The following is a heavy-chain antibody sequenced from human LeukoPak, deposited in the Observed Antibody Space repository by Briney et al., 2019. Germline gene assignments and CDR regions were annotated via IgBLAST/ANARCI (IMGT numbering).Heavy chain of an antibody. V-gene: IGHV4-59*01. D-gene: IGHD6-13*01. CDR2: IYYSGST. CDR1: GGSISSYY. CDR3: ARRDSSSWSFDY. Sequence: SETLSLTCTVSGGSISSYYWTWIRQPPGKGLEWIGYIYYSGSTNYNPSLKSRVTISVDASKNQLSLKLSSVTAADTAVYYCARRDSSSWSFDYWGQGTLVTVSS. J-gene: IGHJ4*02.